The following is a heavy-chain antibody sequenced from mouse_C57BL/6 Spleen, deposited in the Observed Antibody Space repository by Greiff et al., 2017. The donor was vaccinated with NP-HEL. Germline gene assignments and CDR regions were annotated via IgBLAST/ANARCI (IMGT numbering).Heavy chain of an antibody. V-gene: IGHV5-17*01. J-gene: IGHJ2*01. D-gene: IGHD1-1*01. CDR2: ISSGSSTI. CDR1: GFTFSDYG. Sequence: EVKLVESGGGLVKPGGSLKLSCAASGFTFSDYGMHWVRQAPEKGLEWVAYISSGSSTIYYADTVKGRFTISRDNAQNTLFLQMTSLRSEDTAMYYCARGLITTVVGGFDYWGQGTTLTVSS. CDR3: ARGLITTVVGGFDY.